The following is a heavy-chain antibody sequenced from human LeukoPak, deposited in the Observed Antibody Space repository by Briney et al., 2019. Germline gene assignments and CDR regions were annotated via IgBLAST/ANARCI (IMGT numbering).Heavy chain of an antibody. J-gene: IGHJ4*02. Sequence: PGESLRLSCAASEFTFSSYSMSWVRQAPGKGLEWVSSISSSSTYIHYADSVQGRFTISRDNAKNSLYLQMNSLRAEDTAVYYCAPQRGFRLLDRYFESWGQGTLVTVSS. CDR2: ISSSSTYI. CDR1: EFTFSSYS. V-gene: IGHV3-21*01. D-gene: IGHD5-18*01. CDR3: APQRGFRLLDRYFES.